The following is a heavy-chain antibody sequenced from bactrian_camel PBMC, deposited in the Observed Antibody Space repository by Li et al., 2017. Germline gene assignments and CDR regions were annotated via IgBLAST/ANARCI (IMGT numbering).Heavy chain of an antibody. CDR3: AAASSAPGLEVLRKWGWSFAY. CDR1: GHSRGSNC. Sequence: HVQLVESGGGSVQAGGSLRLSCKVSGHSRGSNCVGWYRLPPGRAPAEREGIAAIRRDGGETWYADSVKGRFTISQDNAKNTVYLQMNNLQPEDTAMYYCAAASSAPGLEVLRKWGWSFAYWGQGTQVTVS. D-gene: IGHD7*01. J-gene: IGHJ4*01. CDR2: IRRDGGET. V-gene: IGHV3S56*01.